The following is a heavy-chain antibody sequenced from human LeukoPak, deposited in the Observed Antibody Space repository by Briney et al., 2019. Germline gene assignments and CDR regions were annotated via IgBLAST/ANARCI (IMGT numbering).Heavy chain of an antibody. J-gene: IGHJ4*02. CDR3: TRRGGYSYYDY. CDR1: GFTFGDYA. D-gene: IGHD5-24*01. V-gene: IGHV3-49*04. Sequence: GGSLRVSCTASGFTFGDYAMSWVRQAPGKWLEWVGFIRSKAYGGTTEYAASVKGRFTISRDDSKSIAYLQMNSLKTEDTAVYYCTRRGGYSYYDYWGQGTLVTVSS. CDR2: IRSKAYGGTT.